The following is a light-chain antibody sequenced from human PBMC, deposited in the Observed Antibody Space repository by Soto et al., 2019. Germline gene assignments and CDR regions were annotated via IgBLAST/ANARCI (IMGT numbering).Light chain of an antibody. J-gene: IGKJ1*01. Sequence: DIVMTQSPDSLAVSLGERATINCKSSQTLLVSSNNKASLSWYQQKPGQPPKLLIYWTSTREFGVPDRFSGSGSGTDFTLTISSLQAEDVAVYYCQQYFNSPRTFGHGTKVEIK. CDR2: WTS. CDR1: QTLLVSSNNKAS. CDR3: QQYFNSPRT. V-gene: IGKV4-1*01.